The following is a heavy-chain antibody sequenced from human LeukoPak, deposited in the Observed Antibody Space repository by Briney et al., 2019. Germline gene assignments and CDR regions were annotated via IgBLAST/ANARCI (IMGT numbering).Heavy chain of an antibody. CDR2: IYHSGST. V-gene: IGHV4-59*12. Sequence: PSETLSLTCTVSGGSISSYYWSWIRQPPGKGLEWIGEIYHSGSTNYNPSLKSRVTISVDKSKNQFSLKLSSVTAAGTAVYYCARDTPGAADGDFDYWGQGTLVSVSS. CDR1: GGSISSYY. CDR3: ARDTPGAADGDFDY. D-gene: IGHD6-13*01. J-gene: IGHJ4*02.